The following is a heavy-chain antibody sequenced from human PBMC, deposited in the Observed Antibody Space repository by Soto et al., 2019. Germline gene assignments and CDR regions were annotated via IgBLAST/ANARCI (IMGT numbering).Heavy chain of an antibody. Sequence: KPSETLSLTCTVSGGSISRYFWSWIRQSPGKGLEWIGYIFYTGSTTYNPSLKSRVTISINTSKNQFSLKLSSLTAAGTAVYYCAHFSDLEWFDPWGQGTLVTVSS. D-gene: IGHD2-21*01. CDR1: GGSISRYF. J-gene: IGHJ5*02. V-gene: IGHV4-59*01. CDR2: IFYTGST. CDR3: AHFSDLEWFDP.